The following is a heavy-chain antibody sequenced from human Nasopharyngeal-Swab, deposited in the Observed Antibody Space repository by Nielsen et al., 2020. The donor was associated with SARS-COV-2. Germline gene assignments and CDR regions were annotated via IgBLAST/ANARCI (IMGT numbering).Heavy chain of an antibody. CDR3: VKGTASLDF. V-gene: IGHV3-23*01. CDR1: GFMLSSSG. Sequence: GESLKISCAVSGFMLSSSGMSWVRQAPGKGLEWVSGLNSAGTATYYADSVRGRFTIPRDKSQNTLYLQMSSLRAEDTAVYYCVKGTASLDFWGQGTRVTVSS. J-gene: IGHJ4*02. D-gene: IGHD2-21*02. CDR2: LNSAGTAT.